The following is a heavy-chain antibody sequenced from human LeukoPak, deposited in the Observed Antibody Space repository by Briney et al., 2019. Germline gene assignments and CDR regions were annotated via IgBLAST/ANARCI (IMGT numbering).Heavy chain of an antibody. CDR1: GYTFTSYD. J-gene: IGHJ4*02. CDR3: ARSYYDFWSGYHDY. D-gene: IGHD3-3*01. CDR2: MNPNSGNT. Sequence: ASVKVSCKASGYTFTSYDINWVRQATGQGLEWMGWMNPNSGNTGYAQKFQGRVTMTRDMSTSTVYMELSSLRSEDTAVYYCARSYYDFWSGYHDYWGQGTLVTVSS. V-gene: IGHV1-8*01.